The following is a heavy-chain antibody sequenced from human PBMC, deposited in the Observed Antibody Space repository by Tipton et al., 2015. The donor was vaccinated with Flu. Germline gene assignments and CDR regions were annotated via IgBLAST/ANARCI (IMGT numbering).Heavy chain of an antibody. CDR2: IYPSGTP. V-gene: IGHV4-39*07. Sequence: TLSLTCTVSSGSIRSTDYFCAWIRQPPGKRLELIGSIYPSGTPYYNPSLKSRVTISVDTSKSQFSLKLRSVTAADTAVYYCARASGVLEWQSWTFDDWGKGTLVTVSS. CDR1: SGSIRSTDYF. D-gene: IGHD3-3*01. J-gene: IGHJ5*02. CDR3: ARASGVLEWQSWTFDD.